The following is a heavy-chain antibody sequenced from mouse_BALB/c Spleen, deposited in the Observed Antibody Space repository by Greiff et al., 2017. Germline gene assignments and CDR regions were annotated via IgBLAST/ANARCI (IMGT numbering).Heavy chain of an antibody. D-gene: IGHD1-1*01. Sequence: EVQLQQSGAELVRSGASVKLSCTASGFNIKDYYMHWVKQRPEQGLEWIGWIDPENGDTEYAPKFHGKATMTADTSSNTAYLQLSSLTSEDTAVYYCNAGVTTVEFAYWGQGTLVTVSA. CDR3: NAGVTTVEFAY. CDR2: IDPENGDT. CDR1: GFNIKDYY. V-gene: IGHV14-4*02. J-gene: IGHJ3*01.